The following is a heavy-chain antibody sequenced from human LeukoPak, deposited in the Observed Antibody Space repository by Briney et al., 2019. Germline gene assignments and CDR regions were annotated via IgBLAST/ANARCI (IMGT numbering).Heavy chain of an antibody. Sequence: GRSLRLSCAASGFTFSSYAMHWVRQALGKGLEWVAVISYDGSNKYYADSVKGRFTISRDNSKNTLYLQMNSLRSEDTAVYYCARGVVGATGDPYYWGQGTLVTVSS. CDR1: GFTFSSYA. D-gene: IGHD1-26*01. CDR3: ARGVVGATGDPYY. V-gene: IGHV3-30-3*01. CDR2: ISYDGSNK. J-gene: IGHJ4*02.